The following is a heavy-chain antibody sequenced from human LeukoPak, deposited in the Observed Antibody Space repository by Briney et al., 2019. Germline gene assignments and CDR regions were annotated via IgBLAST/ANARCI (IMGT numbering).Heavy chain of an antibody. CDR2: ISYDGSNK. CDR1: GFTFSSYG. J-gene: IGHJ6*02. V-gene: IGHV3-30*18. CDR3: AKGYKDLGEWESRDYYGMDV. Sequence: PGRSLRLSCAASGFTFSSYGMHWVRQAPGKGLEWVAVISYDGSNKYYADSVKGRFTISRDNFKNTLYQQMNSLRAEDTAVYYCAKGYKDLGEWESRDYYGMDVWGQGTTVTVSS. D-gene: IGHD3-10*01.